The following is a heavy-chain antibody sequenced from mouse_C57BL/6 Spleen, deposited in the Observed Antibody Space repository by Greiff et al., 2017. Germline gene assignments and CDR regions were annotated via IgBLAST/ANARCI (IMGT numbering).Heavy chain of an antibody. CDR1: GFTFSSYA. V-gene: IGHV5-4*01. D-gene: IGHD1-1*01. J-gene: IGHJ2*01. CDR3: TRESTTVVAGFDY. Sequence: EVKLVESGGGLVKPGGSLKLSCAASGFTFSSYAMSWVRQTPEKRLEWVATISDGGSYTYYPDNVKGRFTISRDNAKNNLYLQMSHLKSEDTAMYYCTRESTTVVAGFDYWGQGTTLTVSS. CDR2: ISDGGSYT.